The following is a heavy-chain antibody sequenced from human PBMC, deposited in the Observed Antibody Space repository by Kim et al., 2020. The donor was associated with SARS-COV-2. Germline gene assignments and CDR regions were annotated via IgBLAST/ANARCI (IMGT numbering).Heavy chain of an antibody. CDR3: ARLRGNVLTGYHFDY. J-gene: IGHJ4*02. D-gene: IGHD3-9*01. Sequence: GESLKISCQASGYNFGTFFISWVRQTPEKGLEWLGRIDPDDSHSQYSPSFQGHVPFSADKSLTTAYVQWSSLKASDSGIYYCARLRGNVLTGYHFDYWGQGPPVTVSS. CDR2: IDPDDSHS. CDR1: GYNFGTFF. V-gene: IGHV5-10-1*01.